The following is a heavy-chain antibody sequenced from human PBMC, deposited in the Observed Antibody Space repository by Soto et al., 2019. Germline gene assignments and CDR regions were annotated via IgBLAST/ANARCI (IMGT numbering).Heavy chain of an antibody. CDR2: IYYSGST. V-gene: IGHV4-39*01. Sequence: SETLSLTCTVSGGSISSSSYYWGWIRQPPGKGLEWIGSIYYSGSTYYNPSLKSRVTISVDTSKNQFSLKLSSVTAADTAVYYCARVLGYYDSSGYYYDALRAFDIWGQGTMVTVSS. CDR3: ARVLGYYDSSGYYYDALRAFDI. J-gene: IGHJ3*02. CDR1: GGSISSSSYY. D-gene: IGHD3-22*01.